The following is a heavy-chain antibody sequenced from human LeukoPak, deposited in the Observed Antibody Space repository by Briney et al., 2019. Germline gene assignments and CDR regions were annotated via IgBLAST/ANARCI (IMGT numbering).Heavy chain of an antibody. CDR2: IYYSGST. V-gene: IGHV4-59*12. CDR1: GGSISSYY. Sequence: SETLSLTCTVSGGSISSYYWSWLRQPPGKGLEWIGYIYYSGSTNYNPSLKSRVTISVDTSKNQFSLKLSSVTAADTAVYYCARDTTGSSLDYWGQGTLVTVSS. D-gene: IGHD1-26*01. CDR3: ARDTTGSSLDY. J-gene: IGHJ4*02.